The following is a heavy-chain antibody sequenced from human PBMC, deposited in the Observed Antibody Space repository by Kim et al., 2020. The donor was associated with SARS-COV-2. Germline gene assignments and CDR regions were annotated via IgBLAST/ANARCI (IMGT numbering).Heavy chain of an antibody. CDR3: ALGYCSSTSCYRYYYYGMDV. CDR1: GYTFTSYD. Sequence: ASVKVSCKASGYTFTSYDINWVRQATGQGLEWMGWMNPNSGNTGYAQKFQGRVTMTRNTSISTAYMELSSLRSEDTAVYYCALGYCSSTSCYRYYYYGMDVWGQGTTVTVSS. D-gene: IGHD2-2*01. V-gene: IGHV1-8*01. J-gene: IGHJ6*02. CDR2: MNPNSGNT.